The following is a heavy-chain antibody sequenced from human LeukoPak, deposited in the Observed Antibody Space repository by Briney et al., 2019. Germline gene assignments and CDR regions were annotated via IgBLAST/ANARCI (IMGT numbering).Heavy chain of an antibody. CDR3: ARDQGYCSGGSCYSGWFDP. V-gene: IGHV4-34*01. J-gene: IGHJ5*02. CDR2: INHSGST. CDR1: GGSFSGYY. D-gene: IGHD2-15*01. Sequence: SQTLSLTCAVYGGSFSGYYWSLIRQPPGKGLEWIGEINHSGSTNYNPSLKSRVTISVDTSKNQFSLKLSSVTAADTAVYYCARDQGYCSGGSCYSGWFDPWGQGTLVTVSS.